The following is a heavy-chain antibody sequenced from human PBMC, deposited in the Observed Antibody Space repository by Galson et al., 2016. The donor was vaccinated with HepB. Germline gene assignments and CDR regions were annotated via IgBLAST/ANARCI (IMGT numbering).Heavy chain of an antibody. CDR2: IIPKFKTT. J-gene: IGHJ5*02. D-gene: IGHD1-7*01. Sequence: SVKVSCKASGSTFMNYPFTWVRQAPGQGFEWMGAIIPKFKTTDPAQKFQGRVTITADDFTSTSYMEITNLRSEDTAVYYCAVPNKGTETTSLGSWGQGTLVTVSS. V-gene: IGHV1-69*13. CDR3: AVPNKGTETTSLGS. CDR1: GSTFMNYP.